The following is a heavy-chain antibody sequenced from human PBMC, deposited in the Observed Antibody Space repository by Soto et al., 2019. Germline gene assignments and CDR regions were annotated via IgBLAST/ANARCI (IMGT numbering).Heavy chain of an antibody. Sequence: ASVKVSCKDSGYTFTGYYMHWVRQAPGQGLEWMGWINPNSGGTNYAQKFQGCVSMTRDTSICTAYMELSRVRSDDADVYYCAREVTRGAFDIWDEGTMVTVSS. V-gene: IGHV1-2*04. D-gene: IGHD2-2*01. J-gene: IGHJ3*02. CDR2: INPNSGGT. CDR1: GYTFTGYY. CDR3: AREVTRGAFDI.